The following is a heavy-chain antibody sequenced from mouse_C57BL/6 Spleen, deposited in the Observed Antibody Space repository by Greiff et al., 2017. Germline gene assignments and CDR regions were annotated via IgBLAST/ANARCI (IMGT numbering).Heavy chain of an antibody. CDR3: ARWGYGSSYPFAY. CDR1: GYTFTGYW. CDR2: ILPGSGST. V-gene: IGHV1-9*01. J-gene: IGHJ3*01. Sequence: VQLQQSGAELMKPGASVKLSCKATGYTFTGYWIEWVKQRPGHGLEWIGEILPGSGSTNYNEKFKGKATFTADTSSNTAHMQLSSLTTEDSASYYCARWGYGSSYPFAYWGQGTLVTVSA. D-gene: IGHD1-1*01.